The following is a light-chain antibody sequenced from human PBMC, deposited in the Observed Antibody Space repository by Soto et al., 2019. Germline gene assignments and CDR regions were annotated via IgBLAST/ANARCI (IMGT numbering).Light chain of an antibody. CDR3: QQYNDWPLT. V-gene: IGKV3-15*01. J-gene: IGKJ1*01. CDR2: GAS. Sequence: EIVLTQSPGTLSLSPGERATLTCRASQRVSSNYLACFQQNPDQPPRLVIYGASPRATDIPARFSASGSGTEFTLSISSLQSEDFALYYCQQYNDWPLTFRQGTKVDIK. CDR1: QRVSSN.